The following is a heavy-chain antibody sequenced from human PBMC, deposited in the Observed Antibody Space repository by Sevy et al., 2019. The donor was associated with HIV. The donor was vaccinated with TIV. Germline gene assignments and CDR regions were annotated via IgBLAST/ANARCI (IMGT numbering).Heavy chain of an antibody. Sequence: ASVKVSGKASGYTFTGYYMHWMRQAPGQGLEWMGWINPDSGGPTYALKFQGRVTLTRDTSISTAYMDLSRLKSDDTAVYYCVRDDRDGYFEYWGQGTLVTVSS. V-gene: IGHV1-2*02. J-gene: IGHJ4*02. CDR3: VRDDRDGYFEY. CDR1: GYTFTGYY. CDR2: INPDSGGP.